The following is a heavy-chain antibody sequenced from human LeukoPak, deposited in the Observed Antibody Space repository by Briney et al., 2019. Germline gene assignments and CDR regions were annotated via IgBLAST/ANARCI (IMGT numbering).Heavy chain of an antibody. CDR3: ARGAVAGRRFDY. J-gene: IGHJ4*02. CDR2: VNPSGGST. Sequence: ASVKVSCKASGYTFTSYYMHWLRQAPGQGLEWMGIVNPSGGSTTYAQKFQGRVTMTRDTSTSTVYVDLSSLRSEDTAVYYCARGAVAGRRFDYWGQGTLVTVSS. V-gene: IGHV1-46*03. CDR1: GYTFTSYY. D-gene: IGHD6-19*01.